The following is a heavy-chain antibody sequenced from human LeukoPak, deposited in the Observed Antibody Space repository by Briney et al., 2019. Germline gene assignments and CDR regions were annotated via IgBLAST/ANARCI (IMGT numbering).Heavy chain of an antibody. CDR3: ARGSKLLWY. D-gene: IGHD3-10*01. J-gene: IGHJ4*02. CDR2: INHSGST. Sequence: SETLSLTCAVYGGSFSGYYWSWIRQPPGKGLEWIGEINHSGSTNYNPSLKSRVTISVDTSKNQFSLKLSSVTAADTAVYYCARGSKLLWYWGQGTLVPVSS. V-gene: IGHV4-34*01. CDR1: GGSFSGYY.